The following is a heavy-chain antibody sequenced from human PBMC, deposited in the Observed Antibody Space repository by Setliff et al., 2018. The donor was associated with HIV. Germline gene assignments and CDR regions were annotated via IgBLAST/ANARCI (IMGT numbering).Heavy chain of an antibody. CDR2: ITDTGSKT. CDR3: AKDRLFPRL. CDR1: DFRFSDSA. V-gene: IGHV3-23*01. Sequence: GASLKISCVASDFRFSDSAMSWVRQTPGKGLEYVSSITDTGSKTYYADSVKGRFTISRDNSKNTVYLQMVSLRAEDTALYFCAKDRLFPRLWGQGTQVTVSS. D-gene: IGHD2-21*01. J-gene: IGHJ4*02.